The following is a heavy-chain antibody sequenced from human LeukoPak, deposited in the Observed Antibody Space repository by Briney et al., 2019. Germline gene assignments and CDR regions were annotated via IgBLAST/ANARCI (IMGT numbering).Heavy chain of an antibody. CDR1: GFTFSSYS. V-gene: IGHV3-21*01. CDR2: ISSSSSYI. D-gene: IGHD2-15*01. J-gene: IGHJ6*02. Sequence: GGSLRLSCAASGFTFSSYSMNWVRQAPGKGLEWVSSISSSSSYIYYADSVKGRFTISRDNAKNSLYLQMNSLRAEDTAVYYCARVLGYCSGGSCYGRYYYYGMDVWGQGTTVTVSS. CDR3: ARVLGYCSGGSCYGRYYYYGMDV.